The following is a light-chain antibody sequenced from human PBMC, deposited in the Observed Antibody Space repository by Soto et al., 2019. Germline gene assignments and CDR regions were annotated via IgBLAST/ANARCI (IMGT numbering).Light chain of an antibody. V-gene: IGKV3-20*01. CDR1: QSVSSSY. J-gene: IGKJ1*01. CDR2: GAS. CDR3: QLYGSSPLWT. Sequence: EIVLTQSPGTLSLSPGERATLSCRASQSVSSSYLAWYQQKPGQAPRLLIYGASSRATGIPDRFSGSGSGTDFTLTISRLEPEDVVVYYCQLYGSSPLWTFGQGTKVEIK.